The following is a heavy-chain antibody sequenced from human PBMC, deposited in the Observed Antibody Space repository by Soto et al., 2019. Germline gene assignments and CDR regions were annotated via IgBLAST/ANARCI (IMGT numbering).Heavy chain of an antibody. CDR1: GDSISSGYY. CDR2: IYHSGTT. Sequence: SETLSLTCAVSGDSISSGYYWAWIRQPPGKGLEWIGSIYHSGTTYYNPSLTSRVTISVDTSKNQFSLTLSSVTAADTAVYYCAREVSSSWSYYFDYWGQGTLVTVSS. CDR3: AREVSSSWSYYFDY. V-gene: IGHV4-38-2*02. J-gene: IGHJ4*02. D-gene: IGHD6-13*01.